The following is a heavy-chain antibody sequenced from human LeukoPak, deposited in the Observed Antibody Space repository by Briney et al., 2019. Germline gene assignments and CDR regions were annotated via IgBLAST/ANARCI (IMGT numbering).Heavy chain of an antibody. D-gene: IGHD6-13*01. CDR3: ARESRMSAAAGTYYFDY. Sequence: GGTLRLSCAVSGFTFSSYEMNWVRQAPGKGLEWVSYISSSGSTIYYADSVKGRFTISRDNAKNSLYLQMNSLRAEDTAVYYCARESRMSAAAGTYYFDYWGQGTLVTVSS. V-gene: IGHV3-48*03. CDR1: GFTFSSYE. CDR2: ISSSGSTI. J-gene: IGHJ4*02.